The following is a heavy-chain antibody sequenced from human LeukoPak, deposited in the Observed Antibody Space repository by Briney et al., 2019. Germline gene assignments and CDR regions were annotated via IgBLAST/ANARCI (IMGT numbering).Heavy chain of an antibody. J-gene: IGHJ5*02. V-gene: IGHV4-34*01. CDR2: INHSGST. Sequence: PSETLSLTCAVYGGSFSGYYWSWIRQPPGKGLEWIGEINHSGSTNYNPSLKSRVTISVDTSKNQFSLKLSSVTAADTAVYYCAGGANFDWLAWFDPWGQGTLVTVSS. CDR3: AGGANFDWLAWFDP. CDR1: GGSFSGYY. D-gene: IGHD3-9*01.